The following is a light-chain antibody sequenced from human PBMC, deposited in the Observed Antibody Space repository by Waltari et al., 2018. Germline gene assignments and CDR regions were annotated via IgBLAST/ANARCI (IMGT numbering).Light chain of an antibody. CDR1: QTVSSY. CDR3: QHRSNWPPGLT. CDR2: DAS. V-gene: IGKV3-11*01. Sequence: EIVLTQSPATLSLSPGERVTLSCRASQTVSSYVAWYQQIPGQAPRLLIYDASIRVPGTPARFSGSVSGTDFTLTISSLEPEDFAVYYCQHRSNWPPGLTFGGGTKVEIK. J-gene: IGKJ4*01.